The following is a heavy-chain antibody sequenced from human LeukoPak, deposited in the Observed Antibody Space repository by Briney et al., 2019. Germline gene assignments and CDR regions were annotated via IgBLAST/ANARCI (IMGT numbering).Heavy chain of an antibody. CDR1: GYTFTSYY. Sequence: ASVKVSCRASGYTFTSYYMHWVRQAPGQGLEWIGIINPSGGSTSYAQKFQGRVTMTRDTSTSTVYMELSSLRSEDTAVYYCARDSINDFWSGYYSYYFDYWGQGTLVTVSS. J-gene: IGHJ4*02. CDR3: ARDSINDFWSGYYSYYFDY. D-gene: IGHD3-3*01. V-gene: IGHV1-46*01. CDR2: INPSGGST.